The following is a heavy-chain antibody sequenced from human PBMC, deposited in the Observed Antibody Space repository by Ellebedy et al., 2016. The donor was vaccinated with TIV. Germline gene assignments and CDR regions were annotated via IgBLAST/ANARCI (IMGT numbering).Heavy chain of an antibody. Sequence: PGGSLRLSCVASGFIFDDFAMHWVRQVPGKGLEWVAGIGWDSGGIGYADSMKGRFTISRDNSKNTLYLQMNSLRVEDTAVYYCARSRYPGARSSFDSWGQGTLVTVSS. J-gene: IGHJ4*02. D-gene: IGHD6-6*01. CDR1: GFIFDDFA. V-gene: IGHV3-9*01. CDR3: ARSRYPGARSSFDS. CDR2: IGWDSGGI.